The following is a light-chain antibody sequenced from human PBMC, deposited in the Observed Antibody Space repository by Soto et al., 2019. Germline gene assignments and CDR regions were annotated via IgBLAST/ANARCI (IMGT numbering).Light chain of an antibody. J-gene: IGKJ2*03. CDR1: QSVSSNY. CDR3: RLYGSSPPRYS. CDR2: SAS. Sequence: EIVLTQSPGTLYLSPGERATLSCRASQSVSSNYLAWYQQKRGQAPRLLIYSASARATGIPDRFSGSGSGTDFALTIRRLEPEDFAVYFCRLYGSSPPRYSFAQGTKLEIK. V-gene: IGKV3-20*01.